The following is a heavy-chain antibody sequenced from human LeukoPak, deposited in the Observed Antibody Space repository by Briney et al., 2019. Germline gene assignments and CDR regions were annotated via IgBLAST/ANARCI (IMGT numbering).Heavy chain of an antibody. D-gene: IGHD3-10*01. CDR1: GDSIRSYG. V-gene: IGHV1-18*01. CDR2: ISDYDGNT. J-gene: IGHJ3*02. Sequence: ASVKVSCKASGDSIRSYGITWVRQAPGQGLEWMGWISDYDGNTNYAQNVQGRVTMTTDTSTSTAYMELRSLRSDDTAAYYCARSRVRGSPHPNAFDIWGQGTKVTVSS. CDR3: ARSRVRGSPHPNAFDI.